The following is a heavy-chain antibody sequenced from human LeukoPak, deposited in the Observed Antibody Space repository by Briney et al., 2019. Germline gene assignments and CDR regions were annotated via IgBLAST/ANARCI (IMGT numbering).Heavy chain of an antibody. V-gene: IGHV5-51*01. CDR3: AREPNINVDGVDY. Sequence: GESLKISCKGSGYSFTSYWIGWVRQMLGKGLEWMGIIYPGDSDTRYSPSFQGQVTISADKSISTAYLQWSSLKASDTAMYYCAREPNINVDGVDYWGQGTLVTVSS. J-gene: IGHJ4*02. CDR2: IYPGDSDT. CDR1: GYSFTSYW. D-gene: IGHD2/OR15-2a*01.